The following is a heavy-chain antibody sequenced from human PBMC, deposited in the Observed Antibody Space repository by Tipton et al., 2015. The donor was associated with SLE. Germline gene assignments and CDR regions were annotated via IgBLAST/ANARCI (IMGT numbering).Heavy chain of an antibody. V-gene: IGHV4-59*11. D-gene: IGHD1-26*01. Sequence: TLSLTCTVSGGSISSHYWSWIRQPPGKGLEWIGGIYYSGSTNYNPSLNSRVTLSVDMSKNQFSLKLSSVTAADTAVYYCASSVAWDPFDYWGQGTLVTVSS. CDR1: GGSISSHY. CDR3: ASSVAWDPFDY. CDR2: IYYSGST. J-gene: IGHJ4*02.